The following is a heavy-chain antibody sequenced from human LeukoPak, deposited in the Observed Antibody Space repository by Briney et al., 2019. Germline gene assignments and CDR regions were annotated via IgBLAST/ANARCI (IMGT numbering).Heavy chain of an antibody. D-gene: IGHD3-3*01. CDR2: INPNSGGT. Sequence: ASVKVSCKASGYSFSGYYIHWVRQAPGQGLEWMGWINPNSGGTNYAAKFQGRVTMTRDTSISTAYMELSRLRSDDTAVYYCARPTISTYYGMDVWGQGTTVTVSS. CDR3: ARPTISTYYGMDV. J-gene: IGHJ6*02. V-gene: IGHV1-2*02. CDR1: GYSFSGYY.